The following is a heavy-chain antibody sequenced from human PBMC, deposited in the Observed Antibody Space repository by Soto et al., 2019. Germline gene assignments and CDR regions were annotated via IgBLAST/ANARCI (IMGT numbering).Heavy chain of an antibody. CDR3: ASGAETSSSYSY. CDR1: GCSFSSYT. Sequence: PGGSLRLSCAASGCSFSSYTMSWVRQAPGKGLEWVSGITGSGCSTYYADSVKGRFTISRYNSKNTRYLQMNSLRAEDTALYYCASGAETSSSYSYWGQGTLVTVSS. D-gene: IGHD6-6*01. CDR2: ITGSGCST. J-gene: IGHJ4*02. V-gene: IGHV3-23*01.